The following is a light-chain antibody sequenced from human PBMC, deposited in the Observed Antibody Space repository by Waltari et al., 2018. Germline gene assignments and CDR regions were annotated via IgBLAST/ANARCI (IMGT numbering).Light chain of an antibody. Sequence: DIQMTQSPSPLSASIGDRVTITCRASQSLSNWLAWYQQKPGKAPKLLIYGGSSLESGGRSRFSGSGSGTEFTLTISSLQPDDFATYYCQQYNTYSRTFGQGTTVEVK. J-gene: IGKJ1*01. CDR3: QQYNTYSRT. CDR2: GGS. CDR1: QSLSNW. V-gene: IGKV1-5*01.